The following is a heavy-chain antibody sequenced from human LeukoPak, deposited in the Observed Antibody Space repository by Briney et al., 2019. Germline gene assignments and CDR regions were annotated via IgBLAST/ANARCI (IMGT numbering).Heavy chain of an antibody. CDR1: GFTFDDYA. D-gene: IGHD3-9*01. CDR3: AKDQYYDILTGSSDAFDI. V-gene: IGHV3-9*01. CDR2: ISWNSGSI. Sequence: PGGSLRLSCAASGFTFDDYAMHWVRQAPGKGLEWASGISWNSGSIGYADSVKGRFTISRDNAKNSLYLQMNSLRAEDTALYYCAKDQYYDILTGSSDAFDIWGQGTMVTVSS. J-gene: IGHJ3*02.